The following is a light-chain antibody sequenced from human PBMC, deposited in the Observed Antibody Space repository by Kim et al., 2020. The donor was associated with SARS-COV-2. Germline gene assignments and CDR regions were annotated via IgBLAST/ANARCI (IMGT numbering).Light chain of an antibody. V-gene: IGKV1-12*01. J-gene: IGKJ1*01. Sequence: DIQMTQSPSSVSAYIGDRVIITCRASQGIRKSLAWYQQKPGQAPQLLIYAASTLQSGVPSRFSGSGSGTDFNLTITNVQPDDLGMYYCQQADSRPPWTFGRGTKVDIK. CDR1: QGIRKS. CDR2: AAS. CDR3: QQADSRPPWT.